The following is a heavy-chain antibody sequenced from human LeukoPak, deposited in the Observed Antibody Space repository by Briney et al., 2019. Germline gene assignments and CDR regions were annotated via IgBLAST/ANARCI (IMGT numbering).Heavy chain of an antibody. V-gene: IGHV3-23*01. D-gene: IGHD3-22*01. CDR2: ISGSGGST. J-gene: IGHJ4*02. Sequence: GGSLRLSCAASGFTFSSYAMSWVRQAPGKGLEWVSAISGSGGSTHYADSVKGRFTISRDNSKNTLYLQMNSLRAEDTAVYYCAKFNSSGYYRAPLDYWGQGTLVTVSS. CDR1: GFTFSSYA. CDR3: AKFNSSGYYRAPLDY.